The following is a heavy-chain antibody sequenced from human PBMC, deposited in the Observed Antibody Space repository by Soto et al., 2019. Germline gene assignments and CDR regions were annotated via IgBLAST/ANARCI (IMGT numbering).Heavy chain of an antibody. D-gene: IGHD3-10*01. CDR2: ISGSGGST. CDR1: GFTFSSYA. V-gene: IGHV3-23*01. CDR3: AKIVLLWFGDSDAFDI. J-gene: IGHJ3*02. Sequence: EVQLLESGGGLVQPGGSLRLSCAASGFTFSSYAMSWVRQAPGKGLEWVSAISGSGGSTYYADSVKGRFTISRDNSKNPLHLHMNSLRAEDTAVYYCAKIVLLWFGDSDAFDIWGQGTMVTVSS.